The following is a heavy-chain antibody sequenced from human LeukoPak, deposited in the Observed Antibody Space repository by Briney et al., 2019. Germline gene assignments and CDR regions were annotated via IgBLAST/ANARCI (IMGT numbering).Heavy chain of an antibody. CDR1: GYTFTSYA. D-gene: IGHD6-19*01. Sequence: EASVKVSCKASGYTFTSYAISWVRQAPGQGLEWMGRIIPIFGTANYAQKFQGRVTITTDESTSTAYMELSSLRSEDTAVYYCARERSSGRDSPPDYWGQGTLVTVSS. CDR3: ARERSSGRDSPPDY. J-gene: IGHJ4*02. CDR2: IIPIFGTA. V-gene: IGHV1-69*05.